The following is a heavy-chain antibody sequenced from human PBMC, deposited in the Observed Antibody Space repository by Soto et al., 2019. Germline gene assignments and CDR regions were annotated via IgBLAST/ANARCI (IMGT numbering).Heavy chain of an antibody. CDR2: ISYSGST. V-gene: IGHV4-30-4*01. D-gene: IGHD6-13*01. J-gene: IGHJ5*02. CDR1: GGSISSGDYY. Sequence: QVQLQESGPGLVKPSQTLSLTCTVSGGSISSGDYYWSWIRQPPGKGLEWIGYISYSGSTYYNPSPESRVTIAVDTSKNQFSLKLSSVSAADTAVYYCARERPDGSRLDPWGQGTLVTVSS. CDR3: ARERPDGSRLDP.